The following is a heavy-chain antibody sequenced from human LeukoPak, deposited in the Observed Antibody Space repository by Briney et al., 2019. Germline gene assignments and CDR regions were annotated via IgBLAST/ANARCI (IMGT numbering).Heavy chain of an antibody. CDR3: ARGANLGYYDYVWGSYRYPYYFDY. CDR1: GGSISSGSYY. CDR2: IYTSGST. J-gene: IGHJ4*02. V-gene: IGHV4-61*02. D-gene: IGHD3-16*02. Sequence: SETLSLTCTVSGGSISSGSYYWSWIRQPAGKGLEWIGRIYTSGSTNYNPSLKSRVTISVDTSKNQFSLKLSSVTAADTAVYYCARGANLGYYDYVWGSYRYPYYFDYWGQGTLVTVFS.